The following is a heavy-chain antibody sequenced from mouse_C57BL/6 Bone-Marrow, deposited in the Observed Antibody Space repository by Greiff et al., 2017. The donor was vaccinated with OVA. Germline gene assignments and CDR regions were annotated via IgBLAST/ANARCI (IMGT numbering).Heavy chain of an antibody. CDR3: ASSDYDYVYFDY. Sequence: QVQLKQPGAELVKPGASVKLSCKASGYTFTSYWMHWVKQRPGQGLEWIGMIHPNSGSTNYNEKFKSKATLTVDKSSSTAYMQLSSLTSEDSAVYCCASSDYDYVYFDYWGQGTTLTVSS. J-gene: IGHJ2*01. CDR1: GYTFTSYW. CDR2: IHPNSGST. D-gene: IGHD2-4*01. V-gene: IGHV1-64*01.